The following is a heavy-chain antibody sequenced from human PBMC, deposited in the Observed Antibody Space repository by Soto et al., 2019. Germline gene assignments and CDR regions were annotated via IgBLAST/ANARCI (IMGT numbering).Heavy chain of an antibody. CDR3: ARLRPYYYGSSGSYYFDY. D-gene: IGHD3-22*01. Sequence: PSETLSLTCTVSGGSMSSYYWSWIRQLPGKGLEWIGYIYYSGSTNYNPSLKSRVTISVDTSKNQLSLKLSSVTAADTAVYYCARLRPYYYGSSGSYYFDYWGQGTLVTVSS. V-gene: IGHV4-59*01. J-gene: IGHJ4*02. CDR1: GGSMSSYY. CDR2: IYYSGST.